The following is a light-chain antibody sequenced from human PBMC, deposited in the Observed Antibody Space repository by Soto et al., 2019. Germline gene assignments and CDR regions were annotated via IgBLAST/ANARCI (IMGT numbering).Light chain of an antibody. CDR3: SSYTSVVTVEV. CDR1: SSNIGGGYE. V-gene: IGLV1-40*01. Sequence: VLTQSPSWSGAPGQRVTISGTGNSSNIGGGYEVQWYKQLPGTAPKVLRYGNDNRSLGVPDRFSGSKSGTSGSLVISGLQAEDEADYYCSSYTSVVTVEVFGPGTKVTVL. CDR2: GND. J-gene: IGLJ1*01.